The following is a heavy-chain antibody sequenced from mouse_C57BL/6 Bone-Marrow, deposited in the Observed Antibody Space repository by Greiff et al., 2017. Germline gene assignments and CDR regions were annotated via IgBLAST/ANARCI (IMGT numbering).Heavy chain of an antibody. CDR3: AREGLAPLLDY. Sequence: VPLQQSGAELVMPGASVKLSCKASGYTFTSYGMRWVKQRTGQGLEWIGEIDPSDSYTNYNQKFKGKATLTVDKSSSTAYMQLSSLTSEDSAVYYCAREGLAPLLDYWGQGTTLTVSS. J-gene: IGHJ2*01. D-gene: IGHD6-1*01. V-gene: IGHV1-69*01. CDR1: GYTFTSYG. CDR2: IDPSDSYT.